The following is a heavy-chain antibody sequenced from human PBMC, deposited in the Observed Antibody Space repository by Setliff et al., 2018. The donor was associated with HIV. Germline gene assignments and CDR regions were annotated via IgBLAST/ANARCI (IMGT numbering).Heavy chain of an antibody. CDR3: ARVPGPITPIDY. CDR2: IYYSGST. CDR1: GGSIRSSNYY. D-gene: IGHD1-20*01. J-gene: IGHJ4*02. V-gene: IGHV4-39*01. Sequence: KASETLSLTCTVSGGSIRSSNYYWGWIRQPPGKGLEWIGSIYYSGSTYYNPSLKSRVTISVDTSKNQFSLKLSSVTAADTAVYYCARVPGPITPIDYWGQGTLVTVSS.